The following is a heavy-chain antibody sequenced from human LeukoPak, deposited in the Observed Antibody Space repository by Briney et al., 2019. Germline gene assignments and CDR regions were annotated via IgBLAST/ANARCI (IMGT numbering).Heavy chain of an antibody. CDR2: ISGSGDNT. J-gene: IGHJ1*01. Sequence: SGGSLRLSCAASGFTFSSYAMNWVRQAPGKGLEWVSAISGSGDNTYYADSVKGRFTISRDNSKNTLYLQLNSLRAEDTAIYYCAKGPMIAQYFHHWGQGTLVTVSS. D-gene: IGHD3-22*01. CDR3: AKGPMIAQYFHH. V-gene: IGHV3-23*01. CDR1: GFTFSSYA.